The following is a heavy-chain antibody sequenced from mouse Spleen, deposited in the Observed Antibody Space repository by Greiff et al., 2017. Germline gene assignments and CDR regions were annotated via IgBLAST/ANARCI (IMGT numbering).Heavy chain of an antibody. J-gene: IGHJ2*01. Sequence: EVQLQQSGPELVKPGASVKIPCKASGYTFTDYNMDWVKQSHGKSLEWIGDINPNNGGTIYNQKFKGKATLTVDKSSSTAYMELRSLTSEDTAVYYCARFPSFITTPHFDYWGQGTTLTVSS. CDR2: INPNNGGT. V-gene: IGHV1-18*01. CDR3: ARFPSFITTPHFDY. D-gene: IGHD1-1*01. CDR1: GYTFTDYN.